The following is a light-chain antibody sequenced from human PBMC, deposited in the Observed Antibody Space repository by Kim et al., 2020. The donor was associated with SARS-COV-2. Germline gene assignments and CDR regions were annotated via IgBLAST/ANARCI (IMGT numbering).Light chain of an antibody. V-gene: IGLV1-47*01. J-gene: IGLJ2*01. CDR2: RNN. Sequence: GQTGPISCSRSNSNIGSNYIHWYPQRPGTAPKRLIYRNNQRPSGVPERFSGSKSGTSASLAISGLRSEDEADYYCAAWDDSLSGVVFGGGTQLTVL. CDR3: AAWDDSLSGVV. CDR1: NSNIGSNY.